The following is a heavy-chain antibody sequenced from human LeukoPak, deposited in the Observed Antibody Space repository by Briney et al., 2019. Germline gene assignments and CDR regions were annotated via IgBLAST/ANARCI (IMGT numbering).Heavy chain of an antibody. CDR2: INPNSGAT. D-gene: IGHD3-22*01. CDR3: ARESVFYDSSGYYSGFDN. J-gene: IGHJ4*02. Sequence: ASVKVSCKASGYTFTGNFLHWVRQAPGQGLEWMGWINPNSGATQYRQKFQGRVTMTRDTSISTAYLELSRVTSDDTALYYCARESVFYDSSGYYSGFDNWGQGTLVTVSS. V-gene: IGHV1-2*02. CDR1: GYTFTGNF.